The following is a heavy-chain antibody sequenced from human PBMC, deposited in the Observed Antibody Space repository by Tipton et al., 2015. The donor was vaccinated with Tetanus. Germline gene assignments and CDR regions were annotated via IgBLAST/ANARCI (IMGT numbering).Heavy chain of an antibody. V-gene: IGHV3-23*01. D-gene: IGHD1-26*01. Sequence: SLRLSCAASGFTFSSHTMSWVRQAPGKGLEWVSAVSLSGDASFYADSVRGRFSISGDNSQNTLYLQMNSLRAEDTAVYYCASRGAYVGSYGSPLDYWGQGALVTVSS. CDR3: ASRGAYVGSYGSPLDY. CDR2: VSLSGDAS. J-gene: IGHJ4*02. CDR1: GFTFSSHT.